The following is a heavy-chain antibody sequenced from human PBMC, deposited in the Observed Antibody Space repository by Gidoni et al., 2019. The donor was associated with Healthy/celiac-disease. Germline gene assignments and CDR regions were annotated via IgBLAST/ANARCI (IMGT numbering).Heavy chain of an antibody. Sequence: EVQLLESGGGLVQPGGSLRLSCAASGFTFSSYAMRWVRQAPGKGLEWVSAIRGSGGSTYYADSVKGRFTISRDNSKNTLYLQMNSLRAEDTAVYYCAKVPDYGDYVEWYFDLWGRGTLVTVSS. CDR2: IRGSGGST. V-gene: IGHV3-23*01. J-gene: IGHJ2*01. D-gene: IGHD4-17*01. CDR1: GFTFSSYA. CDR3: AKVPDYGDYVEWYFDL.